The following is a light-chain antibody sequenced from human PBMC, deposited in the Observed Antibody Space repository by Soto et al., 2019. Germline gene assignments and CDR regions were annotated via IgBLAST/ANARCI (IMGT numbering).Light chain of an antibody. J-gene: IGKJ5*01. V-gene: IGKV3D-20*01. CDR3: QQYGSSPIT. CDR2: DAS. Sequence: EIVLTQSPGTLSLSPGEGASLSCGASQSVRSSYLAWYQQKPGLAPRLLIYDASSRATGIPDRFSGSGPGTDFTLTISRLEPEDFAVYYCQQYGSSPITFGQGTRLEIK. CDR1: QSVRSSY.